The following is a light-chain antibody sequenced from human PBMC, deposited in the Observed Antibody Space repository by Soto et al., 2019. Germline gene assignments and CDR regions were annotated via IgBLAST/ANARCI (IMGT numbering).Light chain of an antibody. J-gene: IGLJ2*01. CDR3: QSYDNSLSAVV. V-gene: IGLV1-40*01. CDR2: DNT. CDR1: RSDIGAGYR. Sequence: QSVLTQPPSVSGAPGQRVTISCTGSRSDIGAGYRVRWYQQVPGAAPKLLIYDNTNRPSGVSARFSASRPGTSASLAITGLQAEDEADYYCQSYDNSLSAVVFGGGTKVTVL.